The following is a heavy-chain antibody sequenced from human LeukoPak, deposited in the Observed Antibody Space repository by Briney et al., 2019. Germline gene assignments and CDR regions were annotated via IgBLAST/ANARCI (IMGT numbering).Heavy chain of an antibody. CDR2: INHSGST. Sequence: PSGTLSLTCAVSGGSISSNNWWGWVRQPPGKGLEWIGEINHSGSTNYNPSLKSRVTISVDTSKNQFSLKLSSVTAADTAVYYCARYCSSTSCYVGFDYWGQGTLVTVSS. D-gene: IGHD2-2*01. J-gene: IGHJ4*02. V-gene: IGHV4-4*02. CDR1: GGSISSNNW. CDR3: ARYCSSTSCYVGFDY.